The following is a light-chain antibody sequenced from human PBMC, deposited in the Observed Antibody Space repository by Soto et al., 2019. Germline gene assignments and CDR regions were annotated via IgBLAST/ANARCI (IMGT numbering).Light chain of an antibody. CDR3: QSYDSSLSGARV. Sequence: QSVLTQPPSVSGAPGQRVTISCTGSSSNIGAGYDVHWYQQLPGTAPKLLIYANNNRPSGAPDRFSGSKSVTSASLAITGLQAEDEADYYCQSYDSSLSGARVFGTGTKLTVL. V-gene: IGLV1-40*01. CDR1: SSNIGAGYD. CDR2: ANN. J-gene: IGLJ1*01.